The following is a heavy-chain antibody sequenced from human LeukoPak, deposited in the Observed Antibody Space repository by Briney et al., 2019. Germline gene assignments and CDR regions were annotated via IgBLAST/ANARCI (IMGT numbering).Heavy chain of an antibody. Sequence: GGSLRLSCAASGFTFSSYSMNWVRQAPGKGLEWVSSISSSSSYIYYADSVKGRFTISRDNAKNSLYLQMNSLRAEDTAVYYCATYYYGSGSYTFDYWGQGTLVTVPS. CDR3: ATYYYGSGSYTFDY. D-gene: IGHD3-10*01. J-gene: IGHJ4*02. V-gene: IGHV3-21*01. CDR1: GFTFSSYS. CDR2: ISSSSSYI.